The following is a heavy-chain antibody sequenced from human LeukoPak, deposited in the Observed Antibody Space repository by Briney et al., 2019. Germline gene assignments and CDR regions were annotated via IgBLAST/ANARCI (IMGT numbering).Heavy chain of an antibody. V-gene: IGHV1-69*04. D-gene: IGHD1-26*01. Sequence: SVKVSCKASGGTFSSYAISWVRQAPGQGLEWMGRIIPILGIANYAQKFQGRVTITADKSTSTAYMELSSLRSDDTAVYYCAEVRYSGSYYFWGQGTLVTVSS. J-gene: IGHJ4*02. CDR2: IIPILGIA. CDR3: AEVRYSGSYYF. CDR1: GGTFSSYA.